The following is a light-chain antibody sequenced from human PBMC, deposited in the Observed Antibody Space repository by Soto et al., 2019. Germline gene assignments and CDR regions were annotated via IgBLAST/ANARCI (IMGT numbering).Light chain of an antibody. J-gene: IGKJ4*01. Sequence: EIWITHSPATMSVSPGERATLSCRASQSVSSNLAWYQQKPGQAPRLLIYGASTRATGIPARFSGSGSGTEFTLTISSLQSEDFAVYYCQQYNNWTLTFGGGTKVDIK. CDR1: QSVSSN. V-gene: IGKV3-15*01. CDR3: QQYNNWTLT. CDR2: GAS.